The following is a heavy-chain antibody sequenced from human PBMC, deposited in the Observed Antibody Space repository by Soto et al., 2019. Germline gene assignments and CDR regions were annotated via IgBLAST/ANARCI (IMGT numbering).Heavy chain of an antibody. J-gene: IGHJ4*02. CDR2: IKSKTDGGTT. D-gene: IGHD3-10*01. V-gene: IGHV3-15*01. Sequence: GGSLRLSCAASGFTFSNAWMSWVRQAPGKGLEWVGRIKSKTDGGTTDYAAPVKGRFTILRDDSKNTLYLQMNSLKTEDTAVYYCTTVQGVVFYGSGSNFSPPSPPYDHWGKGTLVTVSS. CDR1: GFTFSNAW. CDR3: TTVQGVVFYGSGSNFSPPSPPYDH.